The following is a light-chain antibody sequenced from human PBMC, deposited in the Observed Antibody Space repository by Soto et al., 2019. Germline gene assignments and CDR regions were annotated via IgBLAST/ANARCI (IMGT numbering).Light chain of an antibody. CDR2: DAS. CDR1: QSVSSY. CDR3: QQRSNWPS. V-gene: IGKV3-11*01. J-gene: IGKJ4*01. Sequence: EIVLTQSPATLSLSPGERATLSCRASQSVSSYLAWYQQKPGQAPRLRIYDASNRATGIPARFSGSGSGTDFTLTISSLEPEDFAVYYCQQRSNWPSFGGGTKVDIK.